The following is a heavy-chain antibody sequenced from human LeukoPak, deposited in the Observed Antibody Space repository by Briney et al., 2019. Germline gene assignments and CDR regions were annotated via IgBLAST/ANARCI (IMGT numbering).Heavy chain of an antibody. D-gene: IGHD2-15*01. V-gene: IGHV3-74*01. J-gene: IGHJ6*02. CDR3: ARDLNPSYCSGGSCYSEYYYYYYGMDV. CDR1: GFTFSSYW. CDR2: INSDGSST. Sequence: GGSLRLSCAAPGFTFSSYWMHWVRQAPGKGLVWVSRINSDGSSTSYADSVKGRFTISRDNAKNTLYLQMNSLRAEDTAVYYCARDLNPSYCSGGSCYSEYYYYYYGMDVWGQGTTVTVSS.